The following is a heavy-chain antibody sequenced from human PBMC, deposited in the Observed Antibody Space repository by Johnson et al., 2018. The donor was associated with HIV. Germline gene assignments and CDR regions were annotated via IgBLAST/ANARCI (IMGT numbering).Heavy chain of an antibody. J-gene: IGHJ3*02. Sequence: QMQLVESGGGLVKPGGSLRLSCAASGFTFSSYAMHWVRQAPGKGLEWVAVISYDGSNKYYADSVKGRFTISRDNSKNTLYLQMNSLRAEDTAVYYCAREGRLGSYLGGVAFDIWGQGTMVTVSS. D-gene: IGHD1-26*01. CDR2: ISYDGSNK. V-gene: IGHV3-30*04. CDR1: GFTFSSYA. CDR3: AREGRLGSYLGGVAFDI.